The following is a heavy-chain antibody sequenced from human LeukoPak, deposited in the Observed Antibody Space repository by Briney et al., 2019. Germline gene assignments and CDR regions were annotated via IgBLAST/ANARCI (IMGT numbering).Heavy chain of an antibody. CDR3: ARSTYYDILTVDY. CDR2: ISSSNSRI. Sequence: PGGSLRLSCAASGFIFSSYSMNWVRQAHENGLEWVSYISSSNSRIYYADSVKGRFTISRDNAKNSLYLQMNSLRDEDTAVYYCARSTYYDILTVDYWGQGTLVTVYS. J-gene: IGHJ4*02. D-gene: IGHD3-9*01. V-gene: IGHV3-48*02. CDR1: GFIFSSYS.